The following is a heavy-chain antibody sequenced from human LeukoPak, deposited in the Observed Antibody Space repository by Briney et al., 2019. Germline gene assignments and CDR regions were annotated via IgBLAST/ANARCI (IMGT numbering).Heavy chain of an antibody. J-gene: IGHJ4*02. Sequence: GGSLRLSCVASGFIFHNFAMHWVRQAPGKGLEWVAVISNDERNKYYRDSVKGRFTISRDNSKNTVYLQMNSLRTEDTAVYYCARPSPPGDGYNPCDYWGPGALVIVSS. CDR3: ARPSPPGDGYNPCDY. CDR2: ISNDERNK. D-gene: IGHD5-24*01. V-gene: IGHV3-30*04. CDR1: GFIFHNFA.